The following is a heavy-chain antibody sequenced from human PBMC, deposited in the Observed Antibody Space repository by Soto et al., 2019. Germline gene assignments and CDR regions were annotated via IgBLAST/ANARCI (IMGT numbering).Heavy chain of an antibody. V-gene: IGHV3-7*01. J-gene: IGHJ4*01. CDR2: IKQDGSEK. CDR1: GFPFISYW. Sequence: PGGSLRLSCAASGFPFISYWISWVRQDPGKGLEWVANIKQDGSEKNYVDSVKGRFTISRDNAKNSLYLQMNSLTAEDTAVYYCARVTASFSHYFDYWGQGTRVTVSS. D-gene: IGHD2-21*02. CDR3: ARVTASFSHYFDY.